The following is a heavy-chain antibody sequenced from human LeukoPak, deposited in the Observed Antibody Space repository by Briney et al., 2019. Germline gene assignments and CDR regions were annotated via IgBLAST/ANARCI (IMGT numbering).Heavy chain of an antibody. J-gene: IGHJ4*02. CDR1: GGTFSSYT. D-gene: IGHD1-26*01. Sequence: ASVKVSCKASGGTFSSYTISWVRQAPGQGLEWMGRIIPIFGTANYAQKFQGRVTITTDESTSTAYMELSSLRSEDTAVYYCAREGGATEFDYRGQGTLVTVSS. V-gene: IGHV1-69*05. CDR2: IIPIFGTA. CDR3: AREGGATEFDY.